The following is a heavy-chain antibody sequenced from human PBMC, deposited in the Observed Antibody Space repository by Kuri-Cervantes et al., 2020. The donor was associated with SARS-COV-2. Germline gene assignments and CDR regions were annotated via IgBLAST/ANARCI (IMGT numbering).Heavy chain of an antibody. J-gene: IGHJ4*02. CDR3: ARTKRSTVVTPSVPYFDY. V-gene: IGHV4-38-2*02. Sequence: SETLSLTCTVSGYSISSGYYWGWIRQPPGKGLEWIGSIHHSGSTYYNPSLKSRVTISVDTSKNQFSLKLSSVTAADTAVYYCARTKRSTVVTPSVPYFDYWGQGTLVTVSS. CDR2: IHHSGST. D-gene: IGHD4-23*01. CDR1: GYSISSGYY.